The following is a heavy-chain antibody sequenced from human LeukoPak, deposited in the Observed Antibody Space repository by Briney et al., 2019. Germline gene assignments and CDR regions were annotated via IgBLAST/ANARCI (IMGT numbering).Heavy chain of an antibody. CDR2: ISYDGSNK. J-gene: IGHJ4*02. CDR3: AKEGYSSTWYQGYYFDY. V-gene: IGHV3-30*18. D-gene: IGHD6-13*01. Sequence: GGSLRLSCAASGFTFSSYGIHWVRQAPGKGLECVAVISYDGSNKHYADSVKGRFTISRDNSKNTLYLQMNSLRPEDTAVYYCAKEGYSSTWYQGYYFDYWGQGTLVTVSS. CDR1: GFTFSSYG.